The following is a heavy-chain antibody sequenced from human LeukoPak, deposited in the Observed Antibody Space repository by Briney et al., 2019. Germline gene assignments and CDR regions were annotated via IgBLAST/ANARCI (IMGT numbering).Heavy chain of an antibody. CDR1: GFTFSSYS. J-gene: IGHJ4*02. V-gene: IGHV3-21*01. CDR3: VRVNSGYDEPHYFDY. Sequence: PGGSLRLSCAASGFTFSSYSMNWVRQAPGKGLEWVSSISSSSSYIYYADSVKGRFTISRDNAKNSLYLQMDSLRAEDTAVYYCVRVNSGYDEPHYFDYWGQGTLVTVSS. D-gene: IGHD5-12*01. CDR2: ISSSSSYI.